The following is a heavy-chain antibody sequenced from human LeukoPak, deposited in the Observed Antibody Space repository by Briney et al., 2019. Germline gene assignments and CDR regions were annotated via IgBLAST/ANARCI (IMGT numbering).Heavy chain of an antibody. V-gene: IGHV3-48*04. CDR3: ARMTTVVDY. CDR1: GFTFSSYS. CDR2: ISSSSSTI. Sequence: GGSLRLSCAASGFTFSSYSMNWVRQAPGKGLEWVSYISSSSSTIYYADSVKGRFTISRDNAKNSLYLQMNSLRAEDTAVYYCARMTTVVDYWGQGTLVTVSS. D-gene: IGHD4-11*01. J-gene: IGHJ4*02.